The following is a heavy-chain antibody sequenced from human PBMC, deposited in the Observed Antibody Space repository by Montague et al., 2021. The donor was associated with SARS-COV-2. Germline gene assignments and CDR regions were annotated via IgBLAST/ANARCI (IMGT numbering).Heavy chain of an antibody. CDR1: GGPISGSSDY. J-gene: IGHJ4*02. Sequence: SETLSLTCTVTGGPISGSSDYWGWIRQSPGKGLEWIASVDYSGNTYYSPSRKSRLTISVDTSKNQFSLKSNSVTAADTALYYCARREYSYGWGDWGQGTLVTVSS. CDR2: VDYSGNT. D-gene: IGHD5-18*01. V-gene: IGHV4-39*01. CDR3: ARREYSYGWGD.